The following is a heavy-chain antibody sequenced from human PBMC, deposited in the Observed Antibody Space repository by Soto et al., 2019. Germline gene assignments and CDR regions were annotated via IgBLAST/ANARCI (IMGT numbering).Heavy chain of an antibody. J-gene: IGHJ4*02. Sequence: GPMRLSCAASELDFSSYAMNWVRQAPGKGLXWVXSIXXSXXXXXYXXSVKGRFTISRDNAKNSLYLQMNSLRVEDTAVYYCARDHGYSSSWYYWGQGTLVTVSS. CDR2: IXXSXXXX. D-gene: IGHD6-13*01. V-gene: IGHV3-21*01. CDR1: ELDFSSYA. CDR3: ARDHGYSSSWYY.